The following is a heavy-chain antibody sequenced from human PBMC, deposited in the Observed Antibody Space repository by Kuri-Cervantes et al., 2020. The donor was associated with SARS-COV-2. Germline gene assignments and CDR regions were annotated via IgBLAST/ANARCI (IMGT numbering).Heavy chain of an antibody. CDR1: GFTFSSYA. J-gene: IGHJ4*02. V-gene: IGHV3-30-3*01. Sequence: GGSLRLSCAASGFTFSSYAMHWVRQAPGKGLEWVAVISYDGSNKYYADSVKGRFTISRDNSKNTLYLQMNSLGAEDTAVYYCAGGYCSSTSCYIAQRGVDYWGQGTLVTVSS. D-gene: IGHD2-2*02. CDR3: AGGYCSSTSCYIAQRGVDY. CDR2: ISYDGSNK.